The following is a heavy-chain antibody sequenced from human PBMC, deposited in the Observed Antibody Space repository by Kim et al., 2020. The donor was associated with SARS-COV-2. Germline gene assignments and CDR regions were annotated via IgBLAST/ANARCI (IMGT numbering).Heavy chain of an antibody. CDR2: ISYDGSNK. V-gene: IGHV3-30*18. CDR1: GFTFSSYG. CDR3: PKGMQGIDY. J-gene: IGHJ4*02. Sequence: GGSLRLSCAASGFTFSSYGMHWVRQAPGKGLEWVAVISYDGSNKYYADSVKGRFTISRDNSKNTLYLQMNSLRAEDTAVYYCPKGMQGIDYWGQGTLVT.